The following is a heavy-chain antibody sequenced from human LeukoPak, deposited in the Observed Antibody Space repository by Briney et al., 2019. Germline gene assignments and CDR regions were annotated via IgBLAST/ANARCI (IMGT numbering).Heavy chain of an antibody. CDR2: ISPYNGNT. Sequence: GASVKVSCKASGYIYTNYGISWVRQAPGQGLEWMGWISPYNGNTKYAQTLQGRVTMTTDTSTSTAYMELRSLRSDDTAVYYCARDNSVGDVAWWFDPWGQGTLVTVSS. D-gene: IGHD1-26*01. J-gene: IGHJ5*02. CDR1: GYIYTNYG. CDR3: ARDNSVGDVAWWFDP. V-gene: IGHV1-18*01.